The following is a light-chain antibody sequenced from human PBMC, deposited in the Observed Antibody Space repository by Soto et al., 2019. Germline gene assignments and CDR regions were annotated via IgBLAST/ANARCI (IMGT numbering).Light chain of an antibody. CDR3: QQRSVWTPVI. V-gene: IGKV3-11*01. CDR1: PSVSGY. CDR2: GVS. Sequence: EIVLTQSPATLSLSPGERATLSCRASPSVSGYLAWYQQKPGQAPRLLIYGVSNRAPGIPARFSGSGSGTDFTLTISTLEPQDFAVYYSQQRSVWTPVIFGPGTKVDIK. J-gene: IGKJ3*01.